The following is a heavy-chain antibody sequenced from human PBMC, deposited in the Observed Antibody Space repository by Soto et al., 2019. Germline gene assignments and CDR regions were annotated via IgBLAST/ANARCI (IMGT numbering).Heavy chain of an antibody. CDR3: AKDRGSSLGGFGGAHWFDP. D-gene: IGHD3-10*01. Sequence: GGSLRLSCAASGFTFSSYAMSWVRQAPGKGLEWVSAISGSGGSTYYADSVKGRFTISRDNSKNTLYLQMNSLRAEDTAVYYCAKDRGSSLGGFGGAHWFDPWGQGNLVTVSS. J-gene: IGHJ5*02. CDR1: GFTFSSYA. V-gene: IGHV3-23*01. CDR2: ISGSGGST.